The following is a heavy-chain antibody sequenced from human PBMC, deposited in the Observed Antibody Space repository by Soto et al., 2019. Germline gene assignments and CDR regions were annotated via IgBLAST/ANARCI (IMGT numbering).Heavy chain of an antibody. CDR2: IIPVFGTA. J-gene: IGHJ6*02. Sequence: QVQLVQSGAEVKKPGSSVKVSCKASGGSLTNYGVSWVRQAPGQGLEWMGGIIPVFGTANYAQKFQGRVTIAADESKSTVFMVVRSLRSEDTAVYYCARGDATKLGVTIYSGMDVWGQGTTVTVSS. D-gene: IGHD3-10*01. CDR1: GGSLTNYG. CDR3: ARGDATKLGVTIYSGMDV. V-gene: IGHV1-69*12.